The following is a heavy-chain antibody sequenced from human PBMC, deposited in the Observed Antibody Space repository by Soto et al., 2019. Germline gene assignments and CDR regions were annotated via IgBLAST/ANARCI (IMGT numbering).Heavy chain of an antibody. V-gene: IGHV3-53*01. CDR2: IYSGGST. J-gene: IGHJ4*02. CDR1: GFTVSNNY. Sequence: EVQLVESGGGLIQPGGSLRLSCAASGFTVSNNYMTWVRQAPGKGLEWVSAIYSGGSTYYADSVKGRCTISRDNSKNTLYLQMNSMRAEDTAVYYCAKARSAAAGLFDYWGQGTLVTVSS. D-gene: IGHD6-13*01. CDR3: AKARSAAAGLFDY.